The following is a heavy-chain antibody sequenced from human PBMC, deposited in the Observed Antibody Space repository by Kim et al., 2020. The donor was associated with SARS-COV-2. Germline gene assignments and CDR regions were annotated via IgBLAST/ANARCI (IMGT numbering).Heavy chain of an antibody. Sequence: GGSLRLSCAASGFTFSDHYMDWVRQAPGKGLEWVGRTRNKANSYTTEYAASVKGRFTISRDDSKNSLYLQMNSLKTEDTAVYYCARRGWGRYYYGMDVWGQGTTVTVSS. V-gene: IGHV3-72*01. CDR1: GFTFSDHY. J-gene: IGHJ6*02. CDR2: TRNKANSYTT. CDR3: ARRGWGRYYYGMDV. D-gene: IGHD3-16*01.